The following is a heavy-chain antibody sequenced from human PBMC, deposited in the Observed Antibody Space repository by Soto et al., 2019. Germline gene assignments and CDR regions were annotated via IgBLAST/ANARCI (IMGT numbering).Heavy chain of an antibody. CDR1: GFPFRNYA. D-gene: IGHD2-2*01. CDR2: FSGSGGST. V-gene: IGHV3-23*01. CDR3: AKEHCDSTSCPFDY. J-gene: IGHJ4*02. Sequence: VQLLESGGGMVQPGGSLRLSCAASGFPFRNYAMSWVRQAPGKGLEWVSAFSGSGGSTYYADSVKGRFTISRDNSMISLNLQLNPLRAEDTAVYYWAKEHCDSTSCPFDYWGQGTLVTVSS.